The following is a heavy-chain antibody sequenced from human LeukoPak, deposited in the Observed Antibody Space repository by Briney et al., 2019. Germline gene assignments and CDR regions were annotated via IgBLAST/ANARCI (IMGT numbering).Heavy chain of an antibody. V-gene: IGHV4-34*01. D-gene: IGHD2-21*02. CDR2: INHSRST. CDR1: GGSFSYYY. J-gene: IGHJ4*02. CDR3: ARGGFYCGDDCYVDY. Sequence: PSETLSLTCAVYGGSFSYYYWSWIRPPPEKGLEWIGEINHSRSTNYNPSLKSRVTISVDTSKNQFSLKLSSVTAADTAVYYCARGGFYCGDDCYVDYWSQGTLVTVSS.